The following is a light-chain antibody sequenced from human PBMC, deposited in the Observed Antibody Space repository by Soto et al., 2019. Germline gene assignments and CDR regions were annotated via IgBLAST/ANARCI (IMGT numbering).Light chain of an antibody. CDR3: QQRRDWPLT. CDR2: DAS. CDR1: QSVSSY. J-gene: IGKJ4*01. V-gene: IGKV3-11*01. Sequence: PGERATLSCRAGQSVSSYLAWYQQKPGQAPRLLISDASNRATGIPARFSGSGSGTDFTLTVSSLEPEDFAVYYCQQRRDWPLTFGGGTKVEI.